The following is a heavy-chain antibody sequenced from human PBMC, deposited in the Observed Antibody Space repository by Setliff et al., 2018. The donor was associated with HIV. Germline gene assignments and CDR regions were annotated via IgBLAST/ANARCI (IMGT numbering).Heavy chain of an antibody. J-gene: IGHJ4*02. CDR1: GASISSGT. Sequence: SETLSLTCNVSGASISSGTWSWIRRPPGKGLERIGSIYNRGSTYYNPSLKSRVTISVDTSKSQFSLKLTSVSAADTAMYYCARGRRRSSTPYYFDYWDQGTLVTVSS. CDR2: IYNRGST. V-gene: IGHV4-59*01. CDR3: ARGRRRSSTPYYFDY.